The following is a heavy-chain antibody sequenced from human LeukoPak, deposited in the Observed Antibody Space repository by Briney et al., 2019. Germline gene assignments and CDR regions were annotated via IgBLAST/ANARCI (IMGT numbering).Heavy chain of an antibody. D-gene: IGHD3-10*01. CDR2: INVGNGNT. J-gene: IGHJ4*02. CDR1: GYPFISYA. V-gene: IGHV1-3*01. Sequence: GASVKVSCKASGYPFISYAMHWVHQAPGQRLEWMGWINVGNGNTEYAQKFQGRVTITRDTSATATYMELSSLRSEDTAVYFCARVDGSGSSAPNDCWGQGTLVTVSS. CDR3: ARVDGSGSSAPNDC.